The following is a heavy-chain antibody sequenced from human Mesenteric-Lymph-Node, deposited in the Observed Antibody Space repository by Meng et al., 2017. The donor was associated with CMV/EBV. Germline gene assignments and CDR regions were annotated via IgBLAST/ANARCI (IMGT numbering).Heavy chain of an antibody. D-gene: IGHD6-19*01. J-gene: IGHJ4*02. Sequence: GSLRLSCTVSGGSISSYYWSWIRQPPGKGLEWIGYIYYSGSTNYNPSLKSRVTISVDTSKNQFSLKLSSVTAADTAVYFCARDKAVLKYYFEYWGQGTLVTVSS. CDR1: GGSISSYY. V-gene: IGHV4-59*12. CDR3: ARDKAVLKYYFEY. CDR2: IYYSGST.